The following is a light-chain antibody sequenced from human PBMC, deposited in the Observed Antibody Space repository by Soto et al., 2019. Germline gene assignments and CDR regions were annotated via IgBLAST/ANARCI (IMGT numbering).Light chain of an antibody. V-gene: IGLV2-14*01. J-gene: IGLJ1*01. CDR1: SSDIGGYKY. Sequence: QSVLTQPASVSGSPGQSITISCTGSSSDIGGYKYVSWYQQHPGEAPRLLIYEVSNRPSGVSSRFSGSKSGNTASLTIFGLQAKDEADYYCSSCTSSTTLVFGTGTKVTVL. CDR3: SSCTSSTTLV. CDR2: EVS.